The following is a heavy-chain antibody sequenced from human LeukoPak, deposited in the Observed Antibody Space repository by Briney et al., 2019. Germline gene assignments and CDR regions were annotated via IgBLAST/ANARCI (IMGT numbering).Heavy chain of an antibody. V-gene: IGHV1-2*02. Sequence: ASVKVSCKASGYTFTGYYMHWVRQAPGQGLEWMGWIDPNSGGTNYAQKFQGRVTMTRDTSISTAYMELSRLRSDDTAVYYCARDGVVGATTHDAFDIWGQGTTVTVSS. CDR2: IDPNSGGT. J-gene: IGHJ3*02. CDR1: GYTFTGYY. D-gene: IGHD1-26*01. CDR3: ARDGVVGATTHDAFDI.